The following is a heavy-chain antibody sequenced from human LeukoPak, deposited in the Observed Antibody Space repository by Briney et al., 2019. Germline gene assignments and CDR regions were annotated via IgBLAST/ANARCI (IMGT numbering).Heavy chain of an antibody. Sequence: SETLSLTCAVSGGSISSGGYSWSWIRQPPGKGLEWIGYIYHSGSTYYNPSLKSRVTISVDRSKNQFSLKLSSVTAADTAVYYCARGGDNSGYYYPIDYWGQGTLVTVSS. CDR2: IYHSGST. CDR1: GGSISSGGYS. J-gene: IGHJ4*02. V-gene: IGHV4-30-2*01. CDR3: ARGGDNSGYYYPIDY. D-gene: IGHD3-22*01.